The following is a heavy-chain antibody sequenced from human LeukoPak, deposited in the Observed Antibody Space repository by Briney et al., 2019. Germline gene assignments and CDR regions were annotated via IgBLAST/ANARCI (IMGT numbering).Heavy chain of an antibody. CDR2: ISSSGSTI. V-gene: IGHV3-48*03. Sequence: GSLRLSCAASGFTFSSYEMNWVRQAPGKGLEWVSYISSSGSTIYYADSVKGRFTISRDNAKNSLYLQMNSLRAEDTAVYYCARQRGSGWYVGNWFDPWGQGTLVTVSS. D-gene: IGHD6-19*01. CDR1: GFTFSSYE. CDR3: ARQRGSGWYVGNWFDP. J-gene: IGHJ5*02.